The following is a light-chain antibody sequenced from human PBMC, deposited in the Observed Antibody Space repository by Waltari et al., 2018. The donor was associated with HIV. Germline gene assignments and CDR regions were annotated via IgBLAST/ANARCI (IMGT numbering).Light chain of an antibody. Sequence: QSVLTQPPSASGTLGQRVTISCPGSNSNVGSKPVYWFQQVPGTAPKLLIYRDYQRRSGIPDRFSGSESGASASLTISGLRSEDEADYYCVAWDDSLSGYVFGTGTKVSVL. J-gene: IGLJ1*01. CDR2: RDY. V-gene: IGLV1-47*01. CDR1: NSNVGSKP. CDR3: VAWDDSLSGYV.